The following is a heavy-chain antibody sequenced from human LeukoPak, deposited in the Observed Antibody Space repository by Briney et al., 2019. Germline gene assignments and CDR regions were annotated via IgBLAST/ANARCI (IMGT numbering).Heavy chain of an antibody. CDR1: GGSISSYY. CDR2: IYYSGST. CDR3: ARLPGIQLWSYNYFDY. D-gene: IGHD5-18*01. V-gene: IGHV4-59*08. Sequence: SETLSLTCTVSGGSISSYYWSWIRQPPGKGLEWIGYIYYSGSTNYNPSLKSRVTISVDTSKNQFSLKLSSVTAADTAVYYCARLPGIQLWSYNYFDYWGQGTLVTASS. J-gene: IGHJ4*02.